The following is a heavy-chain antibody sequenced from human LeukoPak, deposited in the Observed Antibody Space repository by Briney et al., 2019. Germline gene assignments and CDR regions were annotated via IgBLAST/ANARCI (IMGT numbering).Heavy chain of an antibody. CDR1: GYTFTSYD. CDR2: MNPNSGNT. J-gene: IGHJ4*02. V-gene: IGHV1-8*01. Sequence: GASVKVSCKASGYTFTSYDINWVRQATGQGLEWMGWMNPNSGNTGYAQKFQGRVTMTRNTSISTAYMELSSLRSEDTAVYYCARLDSSSSGRGFDYWGQGTLATVSS. CDR3: ARLDSSSSGRGFDY. D-gene: IGHD6-6*01.